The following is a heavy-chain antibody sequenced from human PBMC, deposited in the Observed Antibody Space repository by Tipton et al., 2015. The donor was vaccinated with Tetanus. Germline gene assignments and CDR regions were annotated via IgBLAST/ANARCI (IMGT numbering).Heavy chain of an antibody. Sequence: LSLTCTVSGGSISSGGYYWSWIRQHPGKGLECIGDIYNSGSPYYNPSLKSRVTILVDTTKNQFSLKLKSVTAADTVVYYCARDQARGARGWNYFDYWGQGSLVTVSS. CDR3: ARDQARGARGWNYFDY. V-gene: IGHV4-31*03. CDR1: GGSISSGGYY. D-gene: IGHD1-26*01. CDR2: IYNSGSP. J-gene: IGHJ4*02.